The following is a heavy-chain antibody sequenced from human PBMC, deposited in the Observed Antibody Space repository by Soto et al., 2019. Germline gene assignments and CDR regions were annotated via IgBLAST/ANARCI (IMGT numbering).Heavy chain of an antibody. Sequence: QVQLAQSGAEVKKPGSSVKISCKASGGTLSDHGVSWLRQAPGQGLEWVGGTIPVFNTAKYAPKFQGRVTIAADKSTNIAYMELGSLRSDVTAFYYCERGVYGSGNYYTGPSAFDIWGQGTLVIVSS. J-gene: IGHJ3*02. CDR1: GGTLSDHG. D-gene: IGHD3-10*01. CDR3: ERGVYGSGNYYTGPSAFDI. CDR2: TIPVFNTA. V-gene: IGHV1-69*06.